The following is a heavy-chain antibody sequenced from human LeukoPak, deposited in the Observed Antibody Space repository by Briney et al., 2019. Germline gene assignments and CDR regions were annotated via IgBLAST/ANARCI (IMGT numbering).Heavy chain of an antibody. D-gene: IGHD2-2*01. Sequence: SGTLSLTCAVYGGSFSGYYWSWIRQPPGKGLEWIGEINHSGSTNYNPSLKSRVTISVDTSKNQFSLKLSSVTAADTAVYYCARGGAYCSSTSCYDPSEAWFDPWGQGTLVTVSS. J-gene: IGHJ5*02. CDR3: ARGGAYCSSTSCYDPSEAWFDP. CDR2: INHSGST. CDR1: GGSFSGYY. V-gene: IGHV4-34*01.